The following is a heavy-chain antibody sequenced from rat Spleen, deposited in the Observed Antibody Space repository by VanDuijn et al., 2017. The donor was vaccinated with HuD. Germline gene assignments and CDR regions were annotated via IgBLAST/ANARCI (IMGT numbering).Heavy chain of an antibody. CDR2: ITNTGGST. CDR3: TRGGEGMAY. V-gene: IGHV5-31*01. D-gene: IGHD1-11*01. Sequence: EVKLVESGGGLVQPGRSLKLSCAASGFNFNDYWMTWIRQAPGKGLEWVASITNTGGSTYYPDSVKGRFTISRDNAKSTLYLQMNSLRSEDTATYYCTRGGEGMAYWGQGTLVTVSS. J-gene: IGHJ3*01. CDR1: GFNFNDYW.